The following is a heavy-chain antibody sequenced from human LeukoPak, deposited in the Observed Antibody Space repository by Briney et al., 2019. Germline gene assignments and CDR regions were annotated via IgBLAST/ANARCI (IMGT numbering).Heavy chain of an antibody. CDR1: GYTLNRYY. CDR3: ARRSRFSHAFDI. D-gene: IGHD1-26*01. V-gene: IGHV1-2*02. J-gene: IGHJ3*02. CDR2: INPNSGGT. Sequence: ASVKVFCKASGYTLNRYYMHRVRQAPGQRVEWMGWINPNSGGTNYAQKFQGRVTMTRDTSISTAYMELSRLRSDDTAVYYCARRSRFSHAFDIWGQGTMVTVSS.